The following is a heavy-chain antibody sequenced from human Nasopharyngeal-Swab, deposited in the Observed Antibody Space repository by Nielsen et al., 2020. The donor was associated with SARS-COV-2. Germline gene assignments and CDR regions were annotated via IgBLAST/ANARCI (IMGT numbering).Heavy chain of an antibody. CDR2: IIPIFGTA. CDR1: GYTFTSYA. Sequence: SVKVSCKASGYTFTSYAMNWVRQAPGQGLEWMGGIIPIFGTANYAQKFQGRVTITADESTSTAYMELSSLRSEDTAVYYCARVRGRSSSFQGGMDVWGQGTTVTVSS. V-gene: IGHV1-69*13. D-gene: IGHD6-6*01. CDR3: ARVRGRSSSFQGGMDV. J-gene: IGHJ6*02.